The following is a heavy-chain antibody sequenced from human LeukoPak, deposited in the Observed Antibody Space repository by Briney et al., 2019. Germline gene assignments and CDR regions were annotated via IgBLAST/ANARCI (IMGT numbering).Heavy chain of an antibody. J-gene: IGHJ4*02. CDR3: ARTMGTSTSSTLDY. CDR1: GYSFTNYW. V-gene: IGHV5-51*01. D-gene: IGHD2-2*01. CDR2: IYPGDSDT. Sequence: GESLKISCKGSGYSFTNYWIAWVRQMPGKGLEWMGIIYPGDSDTRYSPSFQGQVTISADKSITTAYLQWSSLKASDTAIYYCARTMGTSTSSTLDYWGQGTLVTVSS.